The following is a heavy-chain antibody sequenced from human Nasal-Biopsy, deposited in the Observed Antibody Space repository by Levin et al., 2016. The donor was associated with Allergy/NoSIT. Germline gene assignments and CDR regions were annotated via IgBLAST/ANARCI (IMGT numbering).Heavy chain of an antibody. CDR3: AKLGYCSGDICSTFRWFDS. V-gene: IGHV3-48*03. CDR2: ISSSSRTT. J-gene: IGHJ5*01. CDR1: GFTFNIYE. Sequence: GESLKISCAASGFTFNIYEMNWVRQAPGKGLEWISYISSSSRTTYYADSVEGRFTISRDSSKNSLYLQMDSLRAEDTAVYYCAKLGYCSGDICSTFRWFDSWGQGTLVTVSS. D-gene: IGHD2-15*01.